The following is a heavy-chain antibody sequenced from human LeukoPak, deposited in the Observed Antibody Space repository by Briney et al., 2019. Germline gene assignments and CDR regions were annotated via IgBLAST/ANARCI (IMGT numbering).Heavy chain of an antibody. Sequence: GGSLRLSCAASGFTFSTYAMHWVRQSPGTGLEWEAVISYDGDNKYYADSVKGRFTISRDNSKNTLYLQMNSLRVEDSALYYCARDGGSHWGQGTLVTVSS. J-gene: IGHJ4*02. CDR2: ISYDGDNK. CDR3: ARDGGSH. V-gene: IGHV3-30*04. D-gene: IGHD3-16*01. CDR1: GFTFSTYA.